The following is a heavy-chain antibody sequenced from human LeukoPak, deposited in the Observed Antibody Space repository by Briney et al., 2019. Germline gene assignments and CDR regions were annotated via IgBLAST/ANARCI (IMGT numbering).Heavy chain of an antibody. D-gene: IGHD6-6*01. CDR1: GYTFTGYY. V-gene: IGHV1-18*04. J-gene: IGHJ3*02. CDR2: ITTYNGNT. Sequence: ASVKVSCKASGYTFTGYYMHWVRQAPGQGLEWMGWITTYNGNTNYARKLQGRVTMTTDTSTNTAYMELGSLRPDDTAVYYCARLIEYRTSSRVFDIWGQGTMVTVSS. CDR3: ARLIEYRTSSRVFDI.